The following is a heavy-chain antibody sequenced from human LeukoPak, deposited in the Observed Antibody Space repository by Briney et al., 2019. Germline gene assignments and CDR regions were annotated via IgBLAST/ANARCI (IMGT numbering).Heavy chain of an antibody. J-gene: IGHJ5*02. V-gene: IGHV1-18*01. Sequence: GASVKVSCKASGYTFSSYGISWVRQAPGQGLEWMGWISAYNGNTNYAQKLQGRVTMTTDTSTSTAYMELRSLRSDDTAVYYCARVLSRGQQLFGFDPWGQGTLVTVSS. CDR1: GYTFSSYG. D-gene: IGHD6-13*01. CDR2: ISAYNGNT. CDR3: ARVLSRGQQLFGFDP.